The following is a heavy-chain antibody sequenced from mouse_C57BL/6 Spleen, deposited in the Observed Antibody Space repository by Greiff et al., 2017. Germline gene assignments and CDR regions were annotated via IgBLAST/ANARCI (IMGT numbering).Heavy chain of an antibody. Sequence: VQLKQSGPVLVKPGASVKMSCKASGYTFTDYYMNWVKQSHGKSLEWIGVINPYNGGTSYNRKFKGKATLTVDKSSSTAYMELNSLTSEDSAVYYCAREEVYDYDGFAYWGQGTLVTVSA. V-gene: IGHV1-19*01. CDR3: AREEVYDYDGFAY. D-gene: IGHD2-4*01. J-gene: IGHJ3*01. CDR2: INPYNGGT. CDR1: GYTFTDYY.